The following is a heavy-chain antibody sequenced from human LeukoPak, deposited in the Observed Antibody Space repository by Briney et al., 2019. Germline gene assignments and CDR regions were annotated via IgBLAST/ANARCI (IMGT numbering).Heavy chain of an antibody. J-gene: IGHJ4*02. CDR3: ARGPPYIAVVTAIGFFDY. D-gene: IGHD2-21*02. CDR2: INHSGST. V-gene: IGHV4-34*01. Sequence: SETLSLTCAVYGGSFSGYYWSWIRQPPGKGLEWIGEINHSGSTNYNPSLKSRVTISVDTSKNQFSLKLISVTAADTAVYYCARGPPYIAVVTAIGFFDYWGQGTLVTVSS. CDR1: GGSFSGYY.